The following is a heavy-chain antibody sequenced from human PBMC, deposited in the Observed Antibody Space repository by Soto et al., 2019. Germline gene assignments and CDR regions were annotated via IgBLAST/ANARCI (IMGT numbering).Heavy chain of an antibody. CDR3: ARTGGGMAARPLEY. CDR1: GYMFTTYG. J-gene: IGHJ4*02. V-gene: IGHV1-18*04. Sequence: QVQLVQSGGEVKKPGASVEVSCRTSGYMFTTYGMSWVRQALGQGLEWMAWISAYNGNKKYAQKFQGRVTMTTDTSTSTVSMELRNLTSDDTGTYFCARTGGGMAARPLEYWGQGTLVTVSS. CDR2: ISAYNGNK. D-gene: IGHD6-6*01.